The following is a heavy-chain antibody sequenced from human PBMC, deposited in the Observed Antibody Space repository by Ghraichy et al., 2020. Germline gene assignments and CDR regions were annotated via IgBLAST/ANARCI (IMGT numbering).Heavy chain of an antibody. CDR1: GFTFNNYW. Sequence: GESLNISCTASGFTFNNYWMHWVRQAPGKGLVWVSRINGDGSFTNYADSVRGRFTISRDNAKNTLYLQMNSLRAEDTAVYYCVRDGHHWNFDFWGQGTLVTVSS. V-gene: IGHV3-74*01. J-gene: IGHJ4*02. CDR2: INGDGSFT. CDR3: VRDGHHWNFDF. D-gene: IGHD1-1*01.